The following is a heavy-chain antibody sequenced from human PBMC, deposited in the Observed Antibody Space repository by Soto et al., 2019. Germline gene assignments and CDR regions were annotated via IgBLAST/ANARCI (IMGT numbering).Heavy chain of an antibody. V-gene: IGHV3-49*03. Sequence: GGSLRLSCTASGFTFGDYAMSWFRQAPGKGLEWVGFIRSKAYGGTTEYAASVKGRFTISRDDSKSIAYLQMNSLKTEDTAVYYCTRVDGTYQLPYYYYYYGMDVWGQGTTVTVSS. CDR3: TRVDGTYQLPYYYYYYGMDV. D-gene: IGHD2-2*01. CDR1: GFTFGDYA. J-gene: IGHJ6*02. CDR2: IRSKAYGGTT.